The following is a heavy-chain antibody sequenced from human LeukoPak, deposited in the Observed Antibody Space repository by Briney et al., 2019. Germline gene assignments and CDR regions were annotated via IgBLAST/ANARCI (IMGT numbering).Heavy chain of an antibody. D-gene: IGHD2-2*02. CDR3: AKDLVGSLGYCSSTSCYRPSGAFDI. J-gene: IGHJ3*02. CDR2: ISYDGSNK. V-gene: IGHV3-30*04. CDR1: GFTFSSYA. Sequence: PGRSLRLSCAASGFTFSSYAMHWVRQAPGKGLEWVAVISYDGSNKYYADSVKGRFTISRDNSKNTLYLQMNSLRAEDTAVYYCAKDLVGSLGYCSSTSCYRPSGAFDIWGQGTMVTVSS.